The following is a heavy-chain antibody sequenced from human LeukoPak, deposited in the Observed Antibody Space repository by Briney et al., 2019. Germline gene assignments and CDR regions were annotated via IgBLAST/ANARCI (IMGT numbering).Heavy chain of an antibody. Sequence: GGSLRLSCAASGFTFSSYVMSWVRQAPGKGLEWVSGISGSGSSTYYADSVKGRFTISGDSSKNMLYLQMNSLRAEDTAAYYCAKDTSSWYGYYGMDVWGQGTTVTVSS. V-gene: IGHV3-23*01. CDR1: GFTFSSYV. D-gene: IGHD6-13*01. J-gene: IGHJ6*02. CDR2: ISGSGSST. CDR3: AKDTSSWYGYYGMDV.